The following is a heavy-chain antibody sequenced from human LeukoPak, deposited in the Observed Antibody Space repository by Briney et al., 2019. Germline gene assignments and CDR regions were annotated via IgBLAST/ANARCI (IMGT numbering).Heavy chain of an antibody. V-gene: IGHV3-48*03. D-gene: IGHD3-22*01. CDR2: ITTSGSNT. Sequence: GGSLRLSCAASGFTFSRYEMHWVRQGPGKELEWISYITTSGSNTIYADSVRGRFTISRDNAKNSLYQQMNSLRAEDTAVYYCAKDRGIVVVRYFQHWGQGTLVTVSS. CDR1: GFTFSRYE. CDR3: AKDRGIVVVRYFQH. J-gene: IGHJ1*01.